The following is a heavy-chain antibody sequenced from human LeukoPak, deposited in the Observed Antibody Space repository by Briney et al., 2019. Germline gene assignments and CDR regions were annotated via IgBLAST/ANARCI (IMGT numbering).Heavy chain of an antibody. CDR1: GFTFSSYG. V-gene: IGHV3-30*03. Sequence: SGGSLRLSCAASGFTFSSYGMHWVRQAPGKGLEWVAVISYDGSNKYYADSVKGRFTISRDNSKNTLYLQMNSLRAEDTAVFYCARDPGYSNSPYYLDYWGQGTLVTVSS. D-gene: IGHD5-12*01. J-gene: IGHJ4*02. CDR2: ISYDGSNK. CDR3: ARDPGYSNSPYYLDY.